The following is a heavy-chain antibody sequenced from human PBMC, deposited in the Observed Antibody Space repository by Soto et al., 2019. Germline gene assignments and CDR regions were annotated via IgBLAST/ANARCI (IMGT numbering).Heavy chain of an antibody. D-gene: IGHD3-9*01. CDR1: GFTFSSYA. Sequence: PGGSLRLSCAASGFTFSSYAMSRVRQAPGKGLEWVSAISGSGGSTYYADSVKGRFTISRDNSKNTLYLQMNSLRAEDTAVYYCAKGGYFDWLLFDYWGQGTLVTVSS. V-gene: IGHV3-23*01. J-gene: IGHJ4*02. CDR3: AKGGYFDWLLFDY. CDR2: ISGSGGST.